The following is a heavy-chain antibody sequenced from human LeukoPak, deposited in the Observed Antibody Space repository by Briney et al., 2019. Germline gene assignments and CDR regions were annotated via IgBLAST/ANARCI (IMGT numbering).Heavy chain of an antibody. CDR1: GYTFTSYG. CDR3: ARTTVDIVVGPAAQIVDY. CDR2: VSAYNGKT. J-gene: IGHJ4*02. Sequence: ASVKVSCKASGYTFTSYGISWVRQAPGQGGEWMGWVSAYNGKTNYAQKLHGRVTMTTDTSTSTAYMALRSVRSEDTAVYYCARTTVDIVVGPAAQIVDYWGQGTLVTVSS. V-gene: IGHV1-18*01. D-gene: IGHD2-2*03.